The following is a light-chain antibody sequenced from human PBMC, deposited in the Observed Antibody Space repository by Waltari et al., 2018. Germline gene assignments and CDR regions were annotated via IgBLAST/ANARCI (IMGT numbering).Light chain of an antibody. CDR3: GTWDLSLNSGV. Sequence: SVLTQPPSVTEAPGQRVTISCSGTAHKFAINHVYCYQQFPGTAPKLLLHETNKRPSGIPDLFSGSKSCASATLDITGLQTGDEADYYCGTWDLSLNSGVFGGGTKLTVL. CDR1: AHKFAINH. J-gene: IGLJ3*02. V-gene: IGLV1-51*02. CDR2: ETN.